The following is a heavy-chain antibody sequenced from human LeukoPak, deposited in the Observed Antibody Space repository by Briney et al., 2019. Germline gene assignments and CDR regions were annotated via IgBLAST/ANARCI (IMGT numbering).Heavy chain of an antibody. J-gene: IGHJ1*01. D-gene: IGHD2-2*01. Sequence: GASVKVSCKASGGTFSSYAISWVRQAPGQGLEWMGGIIPIFGTANYAQKFQGRVTITADESTSTAYMELSSLRSEDTAVYYCAGRYCSSTSCLQAEYFQHWGQGTLVTVSS. CDR3: AGRYCSSTSCLQAEYFQH. V-gene: IGHV1-69*13. CDR2: IIPIFGTA. CDR1: GGTFSSYA.